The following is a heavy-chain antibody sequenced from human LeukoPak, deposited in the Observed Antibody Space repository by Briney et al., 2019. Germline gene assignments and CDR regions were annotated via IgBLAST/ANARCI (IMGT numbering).Heavy chain of an antibody. CDR2: ISFDGSNK. CDR3: ARAMRFQWELQGGFDY. D-gene: IGHD1-26*01. V-gene: IGHV3-30-3*01. J-gene: IGHJ4*02. Sequence: GGSLRLSCAASGFTFSSYAMHWVRQAPGKGLEWVAVISFDGSNKHFADSVKGRFTISRDNSKNTLYLQMNSLRAEDTAVYYCARAMRFQWELQGGFDYWGQGALVTVSS. CDR1: GFTFSSYA.